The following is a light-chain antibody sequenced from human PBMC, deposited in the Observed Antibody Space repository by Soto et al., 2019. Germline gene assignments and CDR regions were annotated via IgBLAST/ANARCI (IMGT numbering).Light chain of an antibody. V-gene: IGLV2-8*01. CDR3: SSYADSNNQGVYV. Sequence: QSVLTQPPSASGSPGQSVTISCTGTSSDVGGYNYVSWYQQYPGKVPKLMIYEVTKRPSGVPDRFSGSKSGNTASLTVSGLQAEDEADYYCSSYADSNNQGVYVFGTGTKVTVL. J-gene: IGLJ1*01. CDR2: EVT. CDR1: SSDVGGYNY.